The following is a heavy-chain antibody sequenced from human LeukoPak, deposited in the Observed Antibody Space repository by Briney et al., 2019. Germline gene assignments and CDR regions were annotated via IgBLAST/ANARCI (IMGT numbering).Heavy chain of an antibody. CDR2: IRYDGSNK. J-gene: IGHJ4*02. CDR3: AKAYGYSTSWSLDY. V-gene: IGHV3-30*02. D-gene: IGHD6-13*01. CDR1: GFTFNTYA. Sequence: GGSLRLSCAASGFTFNTYAMHWVRQAPGKGLEWVAFIRYDGSNKYYADSVKGRFTISRDNSKNTVYLQMNSLRAEDTAVYFCAKAYGYSTSWSLDYWGQGTLVTVSS.